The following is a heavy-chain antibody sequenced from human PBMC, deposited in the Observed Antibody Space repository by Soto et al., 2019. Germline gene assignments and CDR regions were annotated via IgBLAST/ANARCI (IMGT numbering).Heavy chain of an antibody. CDR3: ARTGWELPSDFDY. D-gene: IGHD1-26*01. V-gene: IGHV3-7*03. CDR2: IKQDGSEK. CDR1: GFTFSSYW. Sequence: LRLSCAASGFTFSSYWMSWVRQAPGKGLEWVANIKQDGSEKYYVDSVKGRFTISRDNAKNSLYLQMNSLRAEDTAVHYCARTGWELPSDFDYWGQGTLVTVSS. J-gene: IGHJ4*02.